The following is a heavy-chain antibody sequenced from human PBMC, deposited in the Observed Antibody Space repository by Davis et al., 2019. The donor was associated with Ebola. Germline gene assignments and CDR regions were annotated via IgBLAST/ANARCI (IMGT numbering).Heavy chain of an antibody. CDR1: GFTFSSYS. CDR3: ARAPAYDFWSGYLDDYGMDV. CDR2: ISSSGSTI. Sequence: PGGSLRLSCAASGFTFSSYSMNWVRQAPGKGLEWVSYISSSGSTIYYADSVKGRFTISRDNAKNSLYLQMNSLRAEDTAVYYCARAPAYDFWSGYLDDYGMDVWGQGTTVTVSS. D-gene: IGHD3-3*01. V-gene: IGHV3-48*04. J-gene: IGHJ6*02.